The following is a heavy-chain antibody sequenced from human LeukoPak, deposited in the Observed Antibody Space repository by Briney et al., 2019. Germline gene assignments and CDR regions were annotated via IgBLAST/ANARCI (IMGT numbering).Heavy chain of an antibody. Sequence: TSETLSLTCTVSGGSISSYYWSWIRQPPGKGLEWIGYIYYSGSTNYNPSLKSRVTISVDTSKNQFSLKLSSVTAADTAVYYCARVPLHYDILTGYYNRWFDPWGQGTLVTVSS. CDR2: IYYSGST. V-gene: IGHV4-59*01. CDR1: GGSISSYY. CDR3: ARVPLHYDILTGYYNRWFDP. J-gene: IGHJ5*02. D-gene: IGHD3-9*01.